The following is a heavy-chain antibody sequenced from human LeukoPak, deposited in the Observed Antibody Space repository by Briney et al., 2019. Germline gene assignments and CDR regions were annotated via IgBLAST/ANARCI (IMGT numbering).Heavy chain of an antibody. CDR1: GYSIRSGYS. CDR2: ISHSGNT. Sequence: PSETLSLTCSVSGYSIRSGYSWGWIRQPPGKGLEWIASISHSGNTYYNPSLKIRVTISLDTSKNQFSLKLNSVTAADTAVYFCARSMVSMLKVDWFDPWGQGTLVTVSS. V-gene: IGHV4-38-2*01. D-gene: IGHD3-16*01. J-gene: IGHJ5*02. CDR3: ARSMVSMLKVDWFDP.